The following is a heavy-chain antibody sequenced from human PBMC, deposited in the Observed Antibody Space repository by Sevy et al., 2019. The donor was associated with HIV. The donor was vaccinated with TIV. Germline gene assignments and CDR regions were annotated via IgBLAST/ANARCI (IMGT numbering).Heavy chain of an antibody. CDR1: GYTFTSYD. CDR3: ARGYYYDGNGDDAFDI. D-gene: IGHD3-22*01. J-gene: IGHJ3*02. Sequence: ASVKVSCKASGYTFTSYDINWVRQATGQGLEWMGWMNPNSGSRGYAQKFQGRVTMTMDTSISTAYMELSSLRSEDTAVYYCARGYYYDGNGDDAFDIWGQGTMVTVSS. CDR2: MNPNSGSR. V-gene: IGHV1-8*01.